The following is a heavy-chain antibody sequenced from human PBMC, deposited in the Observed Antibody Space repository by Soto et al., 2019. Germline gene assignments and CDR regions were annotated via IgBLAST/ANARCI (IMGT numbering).Heavy chain of an antibody. J-gene: IGHJ6*02. CDR1: GFTFSSYS. CDR3: ARDGGSRFRYGMDV. D-gene: IGHD3-3*01. V-gene: IGHV3-21*01. Sequence: EVQLVESGGGLVKPGGSLRLSCAASGFTFSSYSMNWVRQAPGKGLEWVSSISSSSSYIYYADSVKGRFTISRDNAKNSLYLQRNSLTAEDTALYYCARDGGSRFRYGMDVWGQGTTVTVSS. CDR2: ISSSSSYI.